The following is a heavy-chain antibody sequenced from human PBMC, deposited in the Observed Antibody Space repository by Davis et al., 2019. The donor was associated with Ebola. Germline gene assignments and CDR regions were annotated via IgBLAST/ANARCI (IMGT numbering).Heavy chain of an antibody. Sequence: AASVKVSCMASGYTFTSYGISWVRQAPGQGLEWMGWINPHNGNTNYAQNVQGRVTMTTDTSTTTAYMEVGSLRSDDTAVYYCARAQFPTTSDYWGQGTLVTVSS. CDR2: INPHNGNT. D-gene: IGHD1-1*01. J-gene: IGHJ4*02. CDR1: GYTFTSYG. CDR3: ARAQFPTTSDY. V-gene: IGHV1-18*04.